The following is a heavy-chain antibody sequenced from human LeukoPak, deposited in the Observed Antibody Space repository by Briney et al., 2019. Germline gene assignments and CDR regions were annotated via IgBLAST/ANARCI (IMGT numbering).Heavy chain of an antibody. J-gene: IGHJ6*02. V-gene: IGHV4-59*08. D-gene: IGHD6-13*01. Sequence: PSETLSLPCTVSGGSISSYYWSWIRQPPGKGLEWIGYIYYSGSTNYNPSLKSRVTISVDTSKNQFSLKLRSVTAADTAVYYCARLSMGGYEAAAGTGTYYYGMDVWGQGTTVIVSS. CDR1: GGSISSYY. CDR2: IYYSGST. CDR3: ARLSMGGYEAAAGTGTYYYGMDV.